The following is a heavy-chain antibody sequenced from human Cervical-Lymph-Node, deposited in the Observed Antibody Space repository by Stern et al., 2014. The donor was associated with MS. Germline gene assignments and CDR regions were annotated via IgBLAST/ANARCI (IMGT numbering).Heavy chain of an antibody. V-gene: IGHV4-59*01. J-gene: IGHJ4*02. CDR3: ARASYGDYAKFDT. Sequence: QVQLQESGPGLVKPSGTLSLTCSVSGGSISSYFWSWIRQSPGKGLEWIGFIYYNGNTNYNPSLRSRVTMSVDTSKNRFSLKVNSVTAADTAVYFCARASYGDYAKFDTWGQGALVTVSS. CDR2: IYYNGNT. D-gene: IGHD4-17*01. CDR1: GGSISSYF.